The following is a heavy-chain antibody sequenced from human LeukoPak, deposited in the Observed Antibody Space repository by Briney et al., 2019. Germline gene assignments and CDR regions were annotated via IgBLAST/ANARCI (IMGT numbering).Heavy chain of an antibody. CDR1: GFTFNNYA. Sequence: RGVSLRLSCAASGFTFNNYAMNWVRQAPGKGLEWVAAVTGPADTTYYADSVKGRFTISRDSFKDTVYLQMNRLGAEDTALYYCAKGAAIDHWGQGTLVTVSS. V-gene: IGHV3-23*01. D-gene: IGHD5-24*01. J-gene: IGHJ4*02. CDR2: VTGPADTT. CDR3: AKGAAIDH.